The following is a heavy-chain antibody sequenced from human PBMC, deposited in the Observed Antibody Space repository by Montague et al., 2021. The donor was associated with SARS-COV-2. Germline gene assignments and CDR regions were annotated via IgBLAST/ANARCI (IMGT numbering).Heavy chain of an antibody. Sequence: TLSLTCTVSGGSISSYYWSWIRQSAGKGLEWIGRIHTSGSTDYXPSXNSRVTMSVDTSKNQFSLKLSPVTAADTAVYYCASGKYYDFWSGYYSHDYVSGMDVWGQGTTVTVSS. CDR1: GGSISSYY. D-gene: IGHD3-3*01. V-gene: IGHV4-4*07. CDR2: IHTSGST. J-gene: IGHJ6*02. CDR3: ASGKYYDFWSGYYSHDYVSGMDV.